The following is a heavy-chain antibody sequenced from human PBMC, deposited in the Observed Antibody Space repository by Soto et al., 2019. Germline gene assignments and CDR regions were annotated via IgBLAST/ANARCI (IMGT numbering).Heavy chain of an antibody. V-gene: IGHV4-4*07. CDR2: MQHTGNT. Sequence: QVQLQESGPGLVKPSETLSLTCAVSGASIRSYHWSWIRQPAGKGLEWIGGMQHTGNTNYNPSLKSRVTMSVDTSKNQISLKMTSVTAADTAVYFCAKDVSSRRWFDPWGQGILVIVSS. D-gene: IGHD3-16*01. CDR1: GASIRSYH. CDR3: AKDVSSRRWFDP. J-gene: IGHJ5*02.